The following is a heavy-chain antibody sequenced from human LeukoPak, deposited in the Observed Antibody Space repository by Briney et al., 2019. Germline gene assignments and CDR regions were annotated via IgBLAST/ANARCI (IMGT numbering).Heavy chain of an antibody. Sequence: SQTLSRTCAISGDSVSSNSAAWNWIRQSPSRGLEWLGRTYYRSKWYNEYAVSVKGRITINPDTSKNQFSLQLNSVTPEDTAVYYCARDRRIVGATAPYYYYYYGMDVWGQGTTVTVSS. CDR3: ARDRRIVGATAPYYYYYYGMDV. J-gene: IGHJ6*02. D-gene: IGHD1-26*01. CDR2: TYYRSKWYN. CDR1: GDSVSSNSAA. V-gene: IGHV6-1*01.